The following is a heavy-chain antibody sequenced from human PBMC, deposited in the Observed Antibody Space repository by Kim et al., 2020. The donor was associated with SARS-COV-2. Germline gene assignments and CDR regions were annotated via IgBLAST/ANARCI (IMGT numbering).Heavy chain of an antibody. Sequence: SETLSLTCAVYGGSFSGYYWSWIRQPPGKGLEWIGEINHSGSTNYNPSLKSRVTISVDTSKNQFSLKLSSVTAADTAVYYCARDPPGGVPAASFDYWGQGTLVTVSS. V-gene: IGHV4-34*01. J-gene: IGHJ4*02. D-gene: IGHD2-2*01. CDR3: ARDPPGGVPAASFDY. CDR2: INHSGST. CDR1: GGSFSGYY.